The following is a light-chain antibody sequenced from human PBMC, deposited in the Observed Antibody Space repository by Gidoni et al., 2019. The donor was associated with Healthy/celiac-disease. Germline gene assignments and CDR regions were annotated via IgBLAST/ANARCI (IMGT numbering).Light chain of an antibody. CDR1: QSVSSY. J-gene: IGKJ4*01. CDR2: DAS. Sequence: EIVLTQSPATLSLSPGERATLSCRASQSVSSYLAWYQQKPGQAPRLLIYDASNRATGIPARFSGIGSETDFTLTISSLEPEDFAVYYCQQRSNWPPLTFGGGTKVEIK. CDR3: QQRSNWPPLT. V-gene: IGKV3-11*01.